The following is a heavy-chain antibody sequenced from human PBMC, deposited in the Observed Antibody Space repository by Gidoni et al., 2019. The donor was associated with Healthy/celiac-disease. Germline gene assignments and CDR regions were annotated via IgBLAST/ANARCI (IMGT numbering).Heavy chain of an antibody. CDR2: ISGSGGST. V-gene: IGHV3-23*01. CDR3: AKTMAYSGYDYPTYYYYGMDV. D-gene: IGHD5-12*01. J-gene: IGHJ6*02. Sequence: EVQLLESGGGLVQPGGSLRLSCAASGFTFSCYALSWVRQAPGKGLEWVSAISGSGGSTYYADSVKGRFTISRDNSKNTLYLQMNSLRAEDTAVYYCAKTMAYSGYDYPTYYYYGMDVWGQGTTVTVSS. CDR1: GFTFSCYA.